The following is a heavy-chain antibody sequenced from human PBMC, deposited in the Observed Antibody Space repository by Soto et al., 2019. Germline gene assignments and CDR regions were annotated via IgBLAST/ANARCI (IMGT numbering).Heavy chain of an antibody. CDR1: GFTFSSYG. D-gene: IGHD3-3*01. J-gene: IGHJ4*02. CDR3: AKDPDFSTGSYFDY. Sequence: SLRLSCAASGFTFSSYGMHWVRQAPGKGLEWVAVISYDGSNKYYADSVKGRFTISRDNSKNTLYLQMNSLRAEDTAVYYCAKDPDFSTGSYFDYWGQGTLVTVSS. V-gene: IGHV3-30*18. CDR2: ISYDGSNK.